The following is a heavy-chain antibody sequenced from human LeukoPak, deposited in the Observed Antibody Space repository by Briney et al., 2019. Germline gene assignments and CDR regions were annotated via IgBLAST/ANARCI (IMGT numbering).Heavy chain of an antibody. CDR1: GFTFSGYR. CDR3: ARGAGVGSYSDIDY. J-gene: IGHJ4*02. Sequence: GGSLRLSCAASGFTFSGYRMHWVRQPPGKGLEWVSHINTDVTITNYADSVRGRFTISRDDAKNTLYLQMNSLGAEDTAVYYCARGAGVGSYSDIDYWGQGTLVTVSS. D-gene: IGHD4-17*01. CDR2: INTDVTIT. V-gene: IGHV3-74*01.